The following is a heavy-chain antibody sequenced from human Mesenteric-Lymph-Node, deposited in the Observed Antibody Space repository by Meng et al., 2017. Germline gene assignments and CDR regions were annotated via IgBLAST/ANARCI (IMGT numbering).Heavy chain of an antibody. CDR1: GYSFTSYW. D-gene: IGHD4-23*01. Sequence: KVSCKGSGYSFTSYWIGWVRQMPGKGLEWMGIIYPGDSDTRYSPSFQGQVTISADKSISTAYLQWSSLKASDTAVYYCARSTSDYGGNYNWFDPWGQGTLVTVSS. CDR3: ARSTSDYGGNYNWFDP. CDR2: IYPGDSDT. V-gene: IGHV5-51*01. J-gene: IGHJ5*02.